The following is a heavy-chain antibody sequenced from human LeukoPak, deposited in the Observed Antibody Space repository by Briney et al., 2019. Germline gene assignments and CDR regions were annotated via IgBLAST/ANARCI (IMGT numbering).Heavy chain of an antibody. V-gene: IGHV4-4*02. CDR3: SRESGPFSPFGH. J-gene: IGHJ4*02. Sequence: SGTLSLTCGVSGGSITSPNYWSWVRQPPGQGLEWIGEISLSGYTAFNPSLRSRVTMSLDEPKNHLSLNLASVTAADTAVYYCSRESGPFSPFGHWGQGILVTVTS. CDR2: ISLSGYT. D-gene: IGHD1-26*01. CDR1: GGSITSPNY.